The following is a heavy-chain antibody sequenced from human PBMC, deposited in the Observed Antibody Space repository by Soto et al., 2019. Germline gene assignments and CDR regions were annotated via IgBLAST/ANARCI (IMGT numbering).Heavy chain of an antibody. CDR1: GGTFSSYA. J-gene: IGHJ6*02. CDR3: ARVERWGGYCRSTSCPQVVYGMDV. D-gene: IGHD2-2*01. CDR2: IIPIFGKA. V-gene: IGHV1-69*13. Sequence: ASVKVSCKASGGTFSSYAISWVRQAPGQGLEWMGGIIPIFGKANYAQKFQGRVTITADDSTSTADMELSSLRAEYSAVYYCARVERWGGYCRSTSCPQVVYGMDVWGQGTTVTVSS.